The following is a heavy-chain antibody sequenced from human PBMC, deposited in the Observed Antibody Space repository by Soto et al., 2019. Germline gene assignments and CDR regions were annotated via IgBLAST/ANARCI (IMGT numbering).Heavy chain of an antibody. D-gene: IGHD6-13*01. Sequence: QVQLQESGPGLVKPSVTLSLTCAVSGVSISSHDWWSWGRQPPGKGQEWIGVSHQSGNTNYNSSHERRIPLLVHKTQNQASLTVSSLTVADTIVYYCSTRDTSRFYWGQGTRVTVSS. CDR2: SHQSGNT. CDR1: GVSISSHDW. J-gene: IGHJ4*02. V-gene: IGHV4-4*02. CDR3: STRDTSRFY.